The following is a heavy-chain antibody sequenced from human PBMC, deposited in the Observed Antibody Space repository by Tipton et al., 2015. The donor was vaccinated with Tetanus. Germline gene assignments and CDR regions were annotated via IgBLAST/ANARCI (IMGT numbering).Heavy chain of an antibody. Sequence: QVQLVQSGAEVKKPGASVKVSCKAPTDTFSNYYMHWVRQAPGQGLEWVGLINPTDSSTDYAQKLQGRITLTRDTSTSTVYMQLSSLRSEDTAVYYGAREGTVQAAPGKHVDYWGQGTLVAGSS. V-gene: IGHV1-46*04. D-gene: IGHD3/OR15-3a*01. J-gene: IGHJ4*02. CDR2: INPTDSST. CDR3: AREGTVQAAPGKHVDY. CDR1: TDTFSNYY.